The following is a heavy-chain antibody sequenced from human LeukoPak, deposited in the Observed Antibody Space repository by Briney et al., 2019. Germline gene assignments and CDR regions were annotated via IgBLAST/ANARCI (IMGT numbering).Heavy chain of an antibody. D-gene: IGHD4-17*01. J-gene: IGHJ3*02. CDR3: ARGGADYGDNPSHAFDI. CDR2: IKQTGSEK. Sequence: PGGSLRLSCAASRFTFSSYWMTWVRQAPGKGLEWVANIKQTGSEKYYVDSVKGRFTISRDNAKNSLYLQMNSLRAEGTAVYYCARGGADYGDNPSHAFDIWGQGTMVTVSS. V-gene: IGHV3-7*01. CDR1: RFTFSSYW.